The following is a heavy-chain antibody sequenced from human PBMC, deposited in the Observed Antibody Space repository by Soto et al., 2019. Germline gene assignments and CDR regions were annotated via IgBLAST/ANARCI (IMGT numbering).Heavy chain of an antibody. CDR1: GYSFTSYW. CDR2: IYPGDSDT. Sequence: PGESLKISCKGSGYSFTSYWIGWVRQMPGKGLEWMGIIYPGDSDTRYSPSFQGQVTISADKSISTAYLQWSSLKASDTAMYYCARQPSYDSSGYYWGYFDYWGQGTLVTVSS. D-gene: IGHD3-22*01. V-gene: IGHV5-51*01. CDR3: ARQPSYDSSGYYWGYFDY. J-gene: IGHJ4*02.